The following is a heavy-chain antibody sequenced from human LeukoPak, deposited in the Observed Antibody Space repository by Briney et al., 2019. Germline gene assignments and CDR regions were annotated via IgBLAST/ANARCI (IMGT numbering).Heavy chain of an antibody. J-gene: IGHJ4*02. CDR3: ARDARGWSGFDY. D-gene: IGHD3-3*01. Sequence: SETLSLTCAVSGGSISSYYWSWIRQPAGKGREWIGRIYTTGNTDYNPSLKSRVTMSVDTSKNQFSLNLSSVTAADTAVYYCARDARGWSGFDYWGQGTLVTVSS. V-gene: IGHV4-4*07. CDR1: GGSISSYY. CDR2: IYTTGNT.